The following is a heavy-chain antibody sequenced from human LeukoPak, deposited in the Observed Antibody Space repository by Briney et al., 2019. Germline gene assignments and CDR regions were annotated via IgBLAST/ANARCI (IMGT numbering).Heavy chain of an antibody. V-gene: IGHV3-9*01. J-gene: IGHJ4*02. CDR1: GFTFDDYA. Sequence: GGSLRLSCAASGFTFDDYAMHWVRQAPGKGLEWVSGISWNSGSIGYADSVKGRFTISRDNAKNSLYLQMNSLRAEDTAVYYCARDDYGDLRDWGQGTLVTVSS. CDR3: ARDDYGDLRD. CDR2: ISWNSGSI. D-gene: IGHD4-17*01.